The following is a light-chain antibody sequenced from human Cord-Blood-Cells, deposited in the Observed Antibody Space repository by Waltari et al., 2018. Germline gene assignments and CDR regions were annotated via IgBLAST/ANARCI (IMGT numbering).Light chain of an antibody. Sequence: DIRMTQSPSSLSASVGDRVTITCRASQSISSYLNWYQQKPGKAPKLLIYAASSLQSGVPSRFSGSGSGTDFTLTISSLQPEDFATYYWQQSYSTPHTFGQGTKLEIK. J-gene: IGKJ2*01. V-gene: IGKV1-39*01. CDR1: QSISSY. CDR2: AAS. CDR3: QQSYSTPHT.